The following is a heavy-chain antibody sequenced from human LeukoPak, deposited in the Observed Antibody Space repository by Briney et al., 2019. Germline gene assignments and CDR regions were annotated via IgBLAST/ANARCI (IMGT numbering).Heavy chain of an antibody. J-gene: IGHJ5*02. D-gene: IGHD6-13*01. CDR2: IKQDGSEK. CDR1: GFTFSSYW. Sequence: GGSLRHSCAASGFTFSSYWMNWVRQAPGKGLEWVANIKQDGSEKYYVDSVKGRFTISRDNAKNSLYLQMNSLRAEDTAVYYCAKVAAAPIPQGWFGPWGQGTLVTVSS. V-gene: IGHV3-7*03. CDR3: AKVAAAPIPQGWFGP.